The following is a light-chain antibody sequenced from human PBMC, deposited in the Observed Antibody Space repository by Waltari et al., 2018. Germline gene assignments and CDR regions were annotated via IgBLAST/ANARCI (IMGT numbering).Light chain of an antibody. V-gene: IGKV2-28*01. CDR3: XXALQIPRT. CDR2: LGS. Sequence: DIVMTQSPLSLPVTPGEPASISCRSSQSLLNSNGYNYLVWYVPKPGQSPQLLFYLGSSRASGVPDRFSGSGSGTDFTLKISRVEAEDVGLXYCXXALQIPRTFGQGTKVEIK. CDR1: QSLLNSNGYNY. J-gene: IGKJ1*01.